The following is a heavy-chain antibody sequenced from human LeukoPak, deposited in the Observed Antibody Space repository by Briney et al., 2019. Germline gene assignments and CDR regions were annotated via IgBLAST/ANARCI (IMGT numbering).Heavy chain of an antibody. CDR2: IDGSGGGT. J-gene: IGHJ4*02. Sequence: GGSLRLSCAASGFTFSSYCMTWVRQAPGKGLEWVSAIDGSGGGTYYADSVKGRFTVSRDNSKNTLYLQMNSLRAEDTAVYYCARDLSGVTGYTYGRGIDYWGQGTLVTVSS. V-gene: IGHV3-23*01. CDR1: GFTFSSYC. CDR3: ARDLSGVTGYTYGRGIDY. D-gene: IGHD5-18*01.